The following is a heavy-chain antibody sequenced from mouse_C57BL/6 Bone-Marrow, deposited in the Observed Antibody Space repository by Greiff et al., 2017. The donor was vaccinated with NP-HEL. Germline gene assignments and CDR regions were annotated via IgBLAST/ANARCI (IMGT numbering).Heavy chain of an antibody. D-gene: IGHD1-1*01. Sequence: EVQLVESGGDLVKPGGSLKLSCAASGFTFSSYGMSWVRQTPDKRLEWVATISSGGSYTYYPDSVNGRFTISRDNAKNTLYLQMSSLKSEDTAMYYCARHGTTVVATYLDYWGQGTTLTVSS. CDR2: ISSGGSYT. CDR3: ARHGTTVVATYLDY. CDR1: GFTFSSYG. V-gene: IGHV5-6*01. J-gene: IGHJ2*01.